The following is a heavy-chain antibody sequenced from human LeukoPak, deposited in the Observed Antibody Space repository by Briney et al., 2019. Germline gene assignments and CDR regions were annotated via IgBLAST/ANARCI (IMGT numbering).Heavy chain of an antibody. J-gene: IGHJ4*02. D-gene: IGHD3-22*01. CDR1: GGSISSYY. V-gene: IGHV4-4*07. CDR3: ASSDYSDSSGYYRN. CDR2: IYTSGST. Sequence: SETLSLTCTVSGGSISSYYWSWIRQPAGKGLEWIGRIYTSGSTNYNPSLKSRVTMSVDTSKNQFSLKLSSVTAADTAVYYCASSDYSDSSGYYRNWGQGTLVTVSS.